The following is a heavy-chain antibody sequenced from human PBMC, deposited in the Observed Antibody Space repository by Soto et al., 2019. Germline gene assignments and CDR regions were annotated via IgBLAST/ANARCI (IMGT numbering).Heavy chain of an antibody. CDR1: GFDFRNYA. J-gene: IGHJ4*02. D-gene: IGHD5-18*01. V-gene: IGHV3-30-3*01. Sequence: PGGSLRLSCAASGFDFRNYAMHWVRQSPGKGPEWVAITSDDGGIQYYADSVKGRFTISRDNSKNTLYLQMTSLRSEDAAVYFCARAVDAAMDPLDYWGQGTLVTVSS. CDR2: TSDDGGIQ. CDR3: ARAVDAAMDPLDY.